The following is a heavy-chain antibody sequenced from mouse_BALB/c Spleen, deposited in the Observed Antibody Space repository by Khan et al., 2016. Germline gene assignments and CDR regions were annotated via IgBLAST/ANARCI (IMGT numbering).Heavy chain of an antibody. CDR1: GYTFSSDW. J-gene: IGHJ4*01. Sequence: QVRLQQSGAELMKPGASVKISCKATGYTFSSDWIEWIKQRPGHGLEWIGEILPGSGSDTYNEKFKGKATFTADTTSNTVYMQLSSLTSEDSAVYYCASWLLGAMDYWGQGTSVTVSS. CDR3: ASWLLGAMDY. D-gene: IGHD2-3*01. CDR2: ILPGSGSD. V-gene: IGHV1-9*01.